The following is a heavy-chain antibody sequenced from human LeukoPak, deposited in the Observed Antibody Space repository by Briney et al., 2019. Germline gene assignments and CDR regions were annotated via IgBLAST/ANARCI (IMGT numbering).Heavy chain of an antibody. J-gene: IGHJ4*02. CDR2: ISGSGGDT. CDR3: VKDPGRNSWDFAY. Sequence: PAGSLRLSCAASGFTFSRYAMSWVRQAPGKGLEWVASISGSGGDTHYADSVQGRFTMSRDISKNTLYVQMNSLRAEDTAVYYCVKDPGRNSWDFAYWGQGSLVTASS. D-gene: IGHD3-10*01. CDR1: GFTFSRYA. V-gene: IGHV3-23*01.